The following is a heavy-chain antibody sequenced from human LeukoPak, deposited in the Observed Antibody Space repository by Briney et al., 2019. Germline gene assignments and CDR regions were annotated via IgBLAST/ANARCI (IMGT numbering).Heavy chain of an antibody. CDR2: ISSNGGST. CDR1: GFTFSSYA. Sequence: GGSLRLSCAASGFTFSSYAMSWVRQAPGKGLEYVSAISSNGGSTYYANSVKGRFTISRDNSKNTLYLQMGSLRAEDMAVYYCARDGFDYWGQGTLVTVSS. V-gene: IGHV3-64*01. CDR3: ARDGFDY. J-gene: IGHJ4*02.